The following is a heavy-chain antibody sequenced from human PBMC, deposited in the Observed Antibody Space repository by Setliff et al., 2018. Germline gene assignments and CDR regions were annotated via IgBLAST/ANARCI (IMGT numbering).Heavy chain of an antibody. CDR1: GGSISSYY. V-gene: IGHV4-59*08. CDR3: ARSSYYASGNSHYYYMDV. CDR2: FYHSGST. Sequence: KPSETLSLTCNVSGGSISSYYWTWIRQPPGKGLEWIGYFYHSGSTNYNPSLKGRVTMTSDTSRNQLSLKLTSVSAADTAIYYCARSSYYASGNSHYYYMDVWGKGTAVTVSS. D-gene: IGHD3-10*01. J-gene: IGHJ6*03.